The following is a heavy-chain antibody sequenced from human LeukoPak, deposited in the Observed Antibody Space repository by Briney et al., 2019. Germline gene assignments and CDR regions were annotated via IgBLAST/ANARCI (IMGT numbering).Heavy chain of an antibody. V-gene: IGHV3-74*01. CDR1: GFTFSTYW. CDR3: VRISCSGGTCLDY. CDR2: INTDGSRT. Sequence: PGGSLRLSCAASGFTFSTYWMHWVRRAPGKGLVWVSRINTDGSRTDYADSVRGRFTISRDNAKNTLDLQTNSLRVEDTALYYCVRISCSGGTCLDYWGQGTLVTVSS. J-gene: IGHJ4*02. D-gene: IGHD2-15*01.